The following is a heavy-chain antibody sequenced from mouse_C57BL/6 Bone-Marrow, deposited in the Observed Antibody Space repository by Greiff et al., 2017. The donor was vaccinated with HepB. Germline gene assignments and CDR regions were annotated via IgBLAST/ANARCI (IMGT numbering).Heavy chain of an antibody. CDR3: ARKGVRRDWYFDV. D-gene: IGHD1-2*01. V-gene: IGHV1-64*01. CDR2: IHPNSGST. Sequence: QVQLQQPGAELVKPGASVKLSCKASGYTFTSYWMHWVKQRPGQGLEWIGMIHPNSGSTNYNEKFKSKATLTVDKSSSTAYMQLSSLTSEDSAVYYCARKGVRRDWYFDVWGTGTTVTVSS. CDR1: GYTFTSYW. J-gene: IGHJ1*03.